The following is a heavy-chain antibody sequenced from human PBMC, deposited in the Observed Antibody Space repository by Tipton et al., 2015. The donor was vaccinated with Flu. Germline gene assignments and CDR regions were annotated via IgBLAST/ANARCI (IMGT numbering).Heavy chain of an antibody. CDR3: TKALRPYYYDTSGYWFDPLDF. Sequence: QLVQSGGGVVQPGRSLRLSCAASGFTFSSFGMHWVRQAPGKGLKWVALISYDGNKKYYADSVKGRFSISRDNSKNTLYLQMNSLSEEDTAVYYCTKALRPYYYDTSGYWFDPLDFWGQGTLVTVSS. CDR2: ISYDGNKK. D-gene: IGHD3-22*01. CDR1: GFTFSSFG. J-gene: IGHJ4*02. V-gene: IGHV3-30*18.